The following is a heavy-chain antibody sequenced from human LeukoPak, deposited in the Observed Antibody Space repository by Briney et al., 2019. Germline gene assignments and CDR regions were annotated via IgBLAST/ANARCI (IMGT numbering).Heavy chain of an antibody. CDR2: IYYSGST. CDR1: GGSISSSSYY. D-gene: IGHD2-21*01. CDR3: ASLPYGCGGDCYSAAFGI. Sequence: PSETLFLTCTVSGGSISSSSYYWGWIRQPPGKGLEWIGSIYYSGSTYYNPSLKSRVTISVDTSKNQFSLKLSSVTAADTAVYYCASLPYGCGGDCYSAAFGIWGQGTMVPVSS. V-gene: IGHV4-39*07. J-gene: IGHJ3*02.